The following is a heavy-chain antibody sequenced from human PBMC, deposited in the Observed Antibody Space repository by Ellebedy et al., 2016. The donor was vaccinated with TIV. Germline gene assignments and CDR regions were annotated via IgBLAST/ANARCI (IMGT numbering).Heavy chain of an antibody. CDR3: ARERDGSDSSGWNDY. Sequence: SETLSLTCTVSGGSISSSSYYWGWIRQPPGKGLEWIGSIYYSGSTYYNPSLKSRVTISVDTSKNQFSLKLSSVTAADTAVYYCARERDGSDSSGWNDYWGQGTLVTVSS. D-gene: IGHD6-19*01. CDR2: IYYSGST. CDR1: GGSISSSSYY. V-gene: IGHV4-39*02. J-gene: IGHJ4*02.